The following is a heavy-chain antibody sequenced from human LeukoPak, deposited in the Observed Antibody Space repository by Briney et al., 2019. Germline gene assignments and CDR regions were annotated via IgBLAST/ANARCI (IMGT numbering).Heavy chain of an antibody. CDR2: IRQDSNQI. V-gene: IGHV3-7*01. D-gene: IGHD5-24*01. Sequence: GGSLRLSCAASGFTLSSYWMTWVRQAPGKGLEWVANIRQDSNQISYVDSVKGRFTISRDNARNSVYLQMNGLRAEDTAVYYCARGAEDRDYWGQGTLVTVSP. J-gene: IGHJ4*02. CDR1: GFTLSSYW. CDR3: ARGAEDRDY.